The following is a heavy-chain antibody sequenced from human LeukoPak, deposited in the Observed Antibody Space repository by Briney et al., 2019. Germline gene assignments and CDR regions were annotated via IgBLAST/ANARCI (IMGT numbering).Heavy chain of an antibody. CDR3: ARDSSRGADY. CDR1: GFTFINYS. J-gene: IGHJ4*02. CDR2: ISGSSTYI. D-gene: IGHD4/OR15-4a*01. V-gene: IGHV3-21*01. Sequence: PGGSLRLSCAASGFTFINYSMNWVRQAPGKGLEWVSSISGSSTYIYYADSVQGRFTISRDNAKNSLYLQMNSLRAEDTAVYYCARDSSRGADYWGQGTLVIVSS.